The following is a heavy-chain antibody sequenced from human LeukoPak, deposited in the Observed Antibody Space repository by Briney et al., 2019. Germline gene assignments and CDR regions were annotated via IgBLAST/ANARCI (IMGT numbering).Heavy chain of an antibody. D-gene: IGHD3-22*01. J-gene: IGHJ4*02. V-gene: IGHV3-23*01. CDR2: ISGSGGST. CDR1: XFTFSSXX. CDR3: AKPLHPYSSGYVDY. Sequence: LSXAASXFTFSSXXMSXXRQXPXXXXXXXSAISGSGGSTYYADSVKGRFTISRDNSKNTLYLQMNSLRAEDTAVYYCAKPLHPYSSGYVDYWGQGTLVTVSS.